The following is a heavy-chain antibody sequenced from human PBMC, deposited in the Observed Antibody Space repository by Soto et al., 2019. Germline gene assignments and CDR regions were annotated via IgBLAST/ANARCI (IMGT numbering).Heavy chain of an antibody. J-gene: IGHJ3*02. CDR3: AKDIPYDSSGYFSLSAFDI. CDR2: ISYDGSNK. V-gene: IGHV3-30*18. Sequence: QVQLVESGGGVVQPGRSLRLSCAASGFTFSSYGMHWVRQAPGKGLEWVAVISYDGSNKYYADSVKGRFTISRDNSKNTLYLQMNSLRAEDTAVYYCAKDIPYDSSGYFSLSAFDIWGQGTMVTVSS. CDR1: GFTFSSYG. D-gene: IGHD3-22*01.